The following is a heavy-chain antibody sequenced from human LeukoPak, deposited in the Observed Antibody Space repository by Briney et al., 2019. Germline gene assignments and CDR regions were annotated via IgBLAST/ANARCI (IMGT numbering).Heavy chain of an antibody. Sequence: SVKASCKASGGTFSSYAISWVRQAPGQGLEWMGRIIPILGIANYAQKFQGRVTITADKSTSTAYMELSSPRSEDTAVYYCARKATMVRGENWFDPWGQGTLVTVSS. CDR3: ARKATMVRGENWFDP. J-gene: IGHJ5*02. CDR2: IIPILGIA. V-gene: IGHV1-69*04. CDR1: GGTFSSYA. D-gene: IGHD3-10*01.